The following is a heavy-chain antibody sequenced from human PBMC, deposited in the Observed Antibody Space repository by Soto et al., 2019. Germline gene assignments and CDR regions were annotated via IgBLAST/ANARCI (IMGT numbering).Heavy chain of an antibody. Sequence: ASVKVSCNASGYTFFSYGISWVRQAPGQGLEWMGWISTYNGHTRYAQNLQGRVTMTTDTSTRTAYMELRSLRSDDTAVYYCARKSSSSSWFDPWGQGTLVTVSS. CDR2: ISTYNGHT. CDR1: GYTFFSYG. D-gene: IGHD6-6*01. J-gene: IGHJ5*02. V-gene: IGHV1-18*01. CDR3: ARKSSSSSWFDP.